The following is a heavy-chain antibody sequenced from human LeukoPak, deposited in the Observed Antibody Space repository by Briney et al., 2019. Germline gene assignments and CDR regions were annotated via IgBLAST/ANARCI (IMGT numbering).Heavy chain of an antibody. J-gene: IGHJ4*02. D-gene: IGHD6-19*01. CDR1: GYSFTNYW. V-gene: IGHV5-51*01. Sequence: GESLQISCKGSGYSFTNYWIGWVRQMPGKGLEWMGIIYPGDSDTRYSPSFQGQVTISADKSISTAYLQWSSLKASDTAMYYCARRGAVAGTNFDYWGQGTLVTVSS. CDR3: ARRGAVAGTNFDY. CDR2: IYPGDSDT.